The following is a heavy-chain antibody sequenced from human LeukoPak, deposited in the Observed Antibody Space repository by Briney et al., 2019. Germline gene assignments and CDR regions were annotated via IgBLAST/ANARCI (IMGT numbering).Heavy chain of an antibody. CDR3: ARWARYCSSGSCYSWFDP. CDR1: GFTFSRSW. D-gene: IGHD2-15*01. V-gene: IGHV3-7*01. CDR2: IKQDGSVE. Sequence: QPGESLRLSCAGSGFTFSRSWMTWVRQAPGKGLEWVASIKQDGSVEHYMDSVKGRFTISRDNAENSLYLQMNSLRVDDTAVYYCARWARYCSSGSCYSWFDPWGQGTLVTVSS. J-gene: IGHJ5*02.